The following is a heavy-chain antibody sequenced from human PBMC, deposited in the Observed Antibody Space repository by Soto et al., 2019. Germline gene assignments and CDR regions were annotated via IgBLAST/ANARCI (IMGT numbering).Heavy chain of an antibody. V-gene: IGHV3-74*01. CDR2: INSDGSTT. Sequence: EVQLVESGGGLVQPGGSLRLSCEASGFTFSSYWMHWVRQAPGKGLVWVSRINSDGSTTSYADSVKGRFTISRDNAKNTLYLQMNSLRAEDKAVYYCSRVAYGDLGVFHYWGQGTLVTVSS. CDR1: GFTFSSYW. D-gene: IGHD3-16*01. J-gene: IGHJ4*02. CDR3: SRVAYGDLGVFHY.